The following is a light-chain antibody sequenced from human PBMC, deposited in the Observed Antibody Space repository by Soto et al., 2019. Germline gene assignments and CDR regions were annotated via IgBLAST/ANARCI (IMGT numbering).Light chain of an antibody. J-gene: IGKJ1*01. Sequence: DIQMTHSPSSLSASVGDRVTITCRASQVISTYLNWYQQKPGKAPKLLIYAASSLQSGVPSRFSGSGSETDFTLTISSLQPEHFATYSCQQSYSTTWTFGQGSKVDI. V-gene: IGKV1-39*01. CDR1: QVISTY. CDR2: AAS. CDR3: QQSYSTTWT.